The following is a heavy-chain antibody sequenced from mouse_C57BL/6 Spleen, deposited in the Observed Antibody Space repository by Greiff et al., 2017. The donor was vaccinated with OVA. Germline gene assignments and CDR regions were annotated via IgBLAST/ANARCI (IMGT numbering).Heavy chain of an antibody. CDR1: GFTFSSYA. CDR2: ISDGGSYT. CDR3: ARDQDGSSDY. J-gene: IGHJ2*01. Sequence: EVKLMESGGGLVKPGGSLKLSCAASGFTFSSYAMSWVRQTPEKRLEWVATISDGGSYTYYPDNVKGRFTISRDTAKNNLYLQMSHLKSEDTAMYYCARDQDGSSDYWGQGTTLTVSS. V-gene: IGHV5-4*01. D-gene: IGHD1-1*01.